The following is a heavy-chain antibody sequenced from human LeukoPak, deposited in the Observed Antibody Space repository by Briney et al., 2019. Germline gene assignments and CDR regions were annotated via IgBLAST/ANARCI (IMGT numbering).Heavy chain of an antibody. V-gene: IGHV1-69*01. D-gene: IGHD3-9*01. CDR3: ARDERTYFDWQGGGLYNWFDS. CDR1: GGTFSSYA. J-gene: IGHJ5*01. Sequence: GASVKVSCKASGGTFSSYAISWVRQASGQGLEWLGGIIPIFGTANYAQKFQGRVTITADESTSTTYMELSSLRSEDTAVYYCARDERTYFDWQGGGLYNWFDSWGQGTLVTVSS. CDR2: IIPIFGTA.